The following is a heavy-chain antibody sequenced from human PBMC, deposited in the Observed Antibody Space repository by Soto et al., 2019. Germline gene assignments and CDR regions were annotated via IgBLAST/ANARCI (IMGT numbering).Heavy chain of an antibody. Sequence: GGSMRLSCAASGLTFSDYYIHWIRRAPGKGLEWVSSISSSSSYIYYADSVKGRFTISRDNAKNSLYLQMNSLRAEDTAVYYCATDNPYCSTISCYFDYWGQGTLVTVSS. CDR2: ISSSSSYI. D-gene: IGHD2-2*01. CDR1: GLTFSDYY. CDR3: ATDNPYCSTISCYFDY. V-gene: IGHV3-21*01. J-gene: IGHJ4*02.